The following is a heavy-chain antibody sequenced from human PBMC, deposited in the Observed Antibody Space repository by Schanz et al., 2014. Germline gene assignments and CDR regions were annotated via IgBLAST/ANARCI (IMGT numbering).Heavy chain of an antibody. CDR2: ISYHGSEK. V-gene: IGHV3-30*18. D-gene: IGHD3-22*01. CDR1: GFSFSDYG. CDR3: AKSYDTSGEEGGEE. Sequence: QVQLVESGGSVVQPGRSLRLSCAGSGFSFSDYGMHWVRQAPGRGLEWVAVISYHGSEKYYADSVKGRFTISRDNSKNTLYLQMNSLRTEDTAVYFCAKSYDTSGEEGGEEWGQGTLVTVSS. J-gene: IGHJ4*02.